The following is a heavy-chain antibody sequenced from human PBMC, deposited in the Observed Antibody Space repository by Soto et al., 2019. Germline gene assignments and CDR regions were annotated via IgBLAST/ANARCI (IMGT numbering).Heavy chain of an antibody. CDR1: GGSISSYY. CDR3: ARDGYSSSWQTFDY. J-gene: IGHJ4*02. CDR2: IYYSGST. V-gene: IGHV4-59*01. Sequence: SETLSLTCTVSGGSISSYYWSWIRQPPGKGLEWIGYIYYSGSTNYNPSRKSRVTISVDTSKNQFSLKLSSVTAADTAVYYCARDGYSSSWQTFDYWGQGTLVTVSS. D-gene: IGHD6-13*01.